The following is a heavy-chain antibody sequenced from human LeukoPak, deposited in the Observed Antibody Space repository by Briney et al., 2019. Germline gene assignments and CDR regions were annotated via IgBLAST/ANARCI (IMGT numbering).Heavy chain of an antibody. CDR2: TDDDGSRT. J-gene: IGHJ4*02. Sequence: GGSLRLSCAASGFTFSTSWMHWVRQAPGKGLMWVSRTDDDGSRTNYADSVKGRFTISRDNAKNTLYLQMNSLRAEDTAVYYCARALGSPLDYWGQGTLVIVSS. V-gene: IGHV3-74*01. CDR1: GFTFSTSW. CDR3: ARALGSPLDY. D-gene: IGHD1-26*01.